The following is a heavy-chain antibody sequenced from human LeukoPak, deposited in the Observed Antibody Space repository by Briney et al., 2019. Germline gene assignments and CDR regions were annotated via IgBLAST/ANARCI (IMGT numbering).Heavy chain of an antibody. D-gene: IGHD1-20*01. Sequence: GGSLRLSCTASGFTFSSHAMSWVRQSPGKGLVWVSRIKGDGSYTSYADSVRGRFTISRDNAKNTLYLQMNSLRAEDTAVYYCARDNWYFDYWGQGTLVTVSS. CDR2: IKGDGSYT. V-gene: IGHV3-74*01. CDR3: ARDNWYFDY. J-gene: IGHJ4*02. CDR1: GFTFSSHA.